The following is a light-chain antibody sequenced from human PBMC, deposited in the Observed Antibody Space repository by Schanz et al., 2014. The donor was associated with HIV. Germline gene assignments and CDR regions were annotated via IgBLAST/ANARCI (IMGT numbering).Light chain of an antibody. V-gene: IGLV2-14*02. CDR3: QTYDSSLRASV. Sequence: QSALTQPASVSGSPGQSITISCTGTSSDVGTYNLVSWYQQYPGKAPKLMIYEISKWPSGVSNRFSGSKSGTSASLAITGLQADDEADYYCQTYDSSLRASVFGGGTKLTVL. J-gene: IGLJ2*01. CDR2: EIS. CDR1: SSDVGTYNL.